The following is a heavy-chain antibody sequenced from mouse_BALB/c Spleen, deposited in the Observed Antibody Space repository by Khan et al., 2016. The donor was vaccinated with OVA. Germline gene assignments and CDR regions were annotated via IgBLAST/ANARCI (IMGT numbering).Heavy chain of an antibody. CDR3: ASGKWLRACFAY. J-gene: IGHJ3*01. D-gene: IGHD2-2*01. CDR2: ISYDGNN. CDR1: GYSITSGYY. Sequence: EVQLQESGPGLVKPSQSLSLTCSVTGYSITSGYYWNWIRQFPGNKLEWMGFISYDGNNKFNPSLKNRISITRDTSKNPFFLQLNSLTTEDTGTYFCASGKWLRACFAYWGQGTLVTVSA. V-gene: IGHV3-6*02.